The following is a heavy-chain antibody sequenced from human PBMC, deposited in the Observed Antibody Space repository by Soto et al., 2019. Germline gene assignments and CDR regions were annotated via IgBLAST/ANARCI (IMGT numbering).Heavy chain of an antibody. J-gene: IGHJ6*02. D-gene: IGHD4-17*01. CDR1: GFDFGSFG. CDR2: IVVASGRT. CDR3: SADHPHTAIGWPV. V-gene: IGHV1-58*02. Sequence: SVKVSCKASGFDFGSFGIQFLRQTRGRGLEWIGWIVVASGRTNYARQFQGRVAFSRDMSSTTAYMDLYDLKSDDTAVYFCSADHPHTAIGWPVWGQGTTVT.